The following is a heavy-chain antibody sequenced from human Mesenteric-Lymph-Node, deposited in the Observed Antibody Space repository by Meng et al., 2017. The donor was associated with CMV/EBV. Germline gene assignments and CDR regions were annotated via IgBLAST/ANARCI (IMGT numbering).Heavy chain of an antibody. Sequence: CSAAGFTFSSYAISWVRQAPGKGREWVSVISGSGGSTHYADSVKDRFTISRDNSKNTLYLQMNSLRAEDTAVYYCAKLGSDEGFFDYWGQGTLVTVSS. V-gene: IGHV3-23*01. CDR3: AKLGSDEGFFDY. J-gene: IGHJ4*02. CDR2: ISGSGGST. D-gene: IGHD6-6*01. CDR1: GFTFSSYA.